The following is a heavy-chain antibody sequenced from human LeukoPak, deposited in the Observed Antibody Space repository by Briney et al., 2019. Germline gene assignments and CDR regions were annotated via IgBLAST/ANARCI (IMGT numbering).Heavy chain of an antibody. J-gene: IGHJ6*03. CDR3: ARGLPTTMVRGCYYYMDV. CDR2: MNPNSGNT. D-gene: IGHD3-10*01. V-gene: IGHV1-8*03. CDR1: GYTFTSYD. Sequence: ASVKVSCKASGYTFTSYDINWVRQATGQGLEWMGWMNPNSGNTGYAQKFQGRVTITRNTSISTAYMELSSLRSEDTAVYYCARGLPTTMVRGCYYYMDVWGKGTTVTVSS.